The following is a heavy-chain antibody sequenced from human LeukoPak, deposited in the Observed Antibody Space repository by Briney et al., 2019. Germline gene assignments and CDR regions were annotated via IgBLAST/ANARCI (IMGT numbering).Heavy chain of an antibody. Sequence: SQTLSLTCAVSGGSISSGGYSWSWIRQPPGKGLEWIGYIYHSGSTYYNPSLKSRVTMSVDRSKNQFSLKLSSVTAADTAVYYCARVGEQLGSPAYFDYWGQGTLVTVSS. J-gene: IGHJ4*02. V-gene: IGHV4-30-2*01. D-gene: IGHD6-13*01. CDR3: ARVGEQLGSPAYFDY. CDR1: GGSISSGGYS. CDR2: IYHSGST.